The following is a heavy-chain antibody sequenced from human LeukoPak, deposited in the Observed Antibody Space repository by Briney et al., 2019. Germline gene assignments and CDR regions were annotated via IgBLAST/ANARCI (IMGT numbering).Heavy chain of an antibody. CDR3: ARRKSHVAITMIVVPHCFDY. J-gene: IGHJ4*02. D-gene: IGHD3-22*01. CDR2: IYYSGST. V-gene: IGHV4-39*01. CDR1: GGSISSSSYY. Sequence: SETLSLTCTVSGGSISSSSYYWGWIRQPPGKGLEWIGSIYYSGSTYYNPSLKSRVTISVDTSKNQFSLKLSSVTAADTAVYYCARRKSHVAITMIVVPHCFDYWGQGTLVTVSS.